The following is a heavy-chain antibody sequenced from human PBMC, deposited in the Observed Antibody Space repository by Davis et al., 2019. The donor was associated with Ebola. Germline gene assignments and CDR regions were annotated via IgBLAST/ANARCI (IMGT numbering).Heavy chain of an antibody. J-gene: IGHJ6*03. CDR1: GFTLNNAW. V-gene: IGHV3-15*01. Sequence: GGSLRLSCVASGFTLNNAWMSWVRQAPGKGLEWVGRIKSKTDGGTTDCAAPVKGRFTISRDDSKNTLYLQMNSMKTEDSAVYYCTADVVPAATRGVYYYYYYMDVWGKGTTVTVSS. D-gene: IGHD2-2*01. CDR3: TADVVPAATRGVYYYYYYMDV. CDR2: IKSKTDGGTT.